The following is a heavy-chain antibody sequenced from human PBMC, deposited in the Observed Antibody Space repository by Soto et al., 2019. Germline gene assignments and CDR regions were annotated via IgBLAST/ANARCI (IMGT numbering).Heavy chain of an antibody. V-gene: IGHV4-61*01. Sequence: SETLSLTCTVSGGSVTSGSYYWSWIRQPPGKGLEWIGYIYYSGSTIYNPSLKSRLTISVDTSKNQFSLRADDSAMYYCTKASRAYEPTGLFFDSWGQGTLVTVSS. CDR1: GGSVTSGSYY. J-gene: IGHJ4*02. CDR3: AYEPTGLFFDS. CDR2: IYYSGST. D-gene: IGHD3-10*01.